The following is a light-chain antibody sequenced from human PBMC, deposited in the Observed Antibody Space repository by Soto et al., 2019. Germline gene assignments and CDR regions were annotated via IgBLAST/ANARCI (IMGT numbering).Light chain of an antibody. V-gene: IGKV3-15*01. J-gene: IGKJ1*01. Sequence: IVMSQSPATLSVSPGERATLSCRASQSVSSNLAWYQQKPGQAPRLLLYGASTRATGIPARFSGSGSGTEFTLTISSLQSEDFAVYYCQQYNNWPPKTLGQGTKVDIK. CDR1: QSVSSN. CDR3: QQYNNWPPKT. CDR2: GAS.